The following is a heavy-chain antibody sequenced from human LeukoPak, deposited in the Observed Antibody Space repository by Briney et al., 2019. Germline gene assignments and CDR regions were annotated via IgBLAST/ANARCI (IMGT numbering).Heavy chain of an antibody. CDR3: ARPSPPGDGYNPCDY. J-gene: IGHJ4*02. V-gene: IGHV3-30*03. CDR2: ISNDERNK. Sequence: GDSLRLSCAASGFTFTKYWMTWVRQAPGKGLEWVAVISNDERNKYYTDSVKGRFTISRDNSKSTVYLQMNSLRPEDTAVYYCARPSPPGDGYNPCDYWGPGALVIVSS. CDR1: GFTFTKYW. D-gene: IGHD5-24*01.